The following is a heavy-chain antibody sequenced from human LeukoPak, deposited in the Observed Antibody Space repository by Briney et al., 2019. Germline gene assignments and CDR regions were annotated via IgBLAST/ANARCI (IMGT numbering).Heavy chain of an antibody. CDR3: ARAVAYYYVSGNYYPGAFDV. CDR1: GFSVSSNF. CDR2: LYSGANT. Sequence: GGSLRLSCTASGFSVSSNFMSWVRQAPGKGLEWVSVLYSGANTYYADSVKGRFTISRDNSKNTLYLQMNSLRADDTAVYSCARAVAYYYVSGNYYPGAFDVWGQGTMVTVSS. V-gene: IGHV3-53*01. D-gene: IGHD3-10*01. J-gene: IGHJ3*01.